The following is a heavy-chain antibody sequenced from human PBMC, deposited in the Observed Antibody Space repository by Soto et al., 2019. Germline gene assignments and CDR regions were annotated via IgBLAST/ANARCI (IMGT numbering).Heavy chain of an antibody. CDR2: IYWDDDK. V-gene: IGHV2-5*02. CDR3: AHRLVIVVADGPFDY. D-gene: IGHD3-22*01. CDR1: GFSLSTSGVG. Sequence: QITLKESGPTLVKPTQTLTLTCTFSGFSLSTSGVGVGWIRQPPGKALEWLALIYWDDDKRYSPSLKSRLTISMDLSIXQVVLTMTNMDPVDTATYYCAHRLVIVVADGPFDYWGQGTLVTVSS. J-gene: IGHJ4*02.